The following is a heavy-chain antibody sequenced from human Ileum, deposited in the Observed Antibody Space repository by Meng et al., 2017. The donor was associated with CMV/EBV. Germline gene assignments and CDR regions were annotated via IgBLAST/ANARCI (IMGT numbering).Heavy chain of an antibody. CDR1: GGSISSYY. CDR2: IYYSGST. J-gene: IGHJ3*02. D-gene: IGHD3-10*01. CDR3: ARVGYYYGSGGGAFDI. Sequence: SETLSLTCTVSGGSISSYYWSWIRQPPGKGLEWIGYIYYSGSTNYNPSLKSRVTISVDTSKNQFSLKLSSVTAADTAVYYCARVGYYYGSGGGAFDIWGQGKMVTVSS. V-gene: IGHV4-59*01.